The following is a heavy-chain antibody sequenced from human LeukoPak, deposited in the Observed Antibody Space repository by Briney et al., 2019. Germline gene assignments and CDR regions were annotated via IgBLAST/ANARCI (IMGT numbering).Heavy chain of an antibody. Sequence: GGSLRLPCAASGFTFRTFGMHWVRQAPGKGPEWVAVIWFDGSKEYYKDFAKGRFTISRDNSKNTVYLQMNSLRAEDTAVYYCARYYSHTSDWSEGGLDQWGQGTLVTVSS. J-gene: IGHJ4*02. CDR3: ARYYSHTSDWSEGGLDQ. D-gene: IGHD6-19*01. V-gene: IGHV3-33*01. CDR2: IWFDGSKE. CDR1: GFTFRTFG.